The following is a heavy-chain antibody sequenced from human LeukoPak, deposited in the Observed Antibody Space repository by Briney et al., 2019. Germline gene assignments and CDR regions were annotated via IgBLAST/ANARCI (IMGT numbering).Heavy chain of an antibody. Sequence: GGSLRLSCAASGFSFSNSWMSWVRQAPGKGLEWVGRIKSKTDGGTTDYAAPVKGRFTISRDDSKNTLFLQMNSLKTEDTAVYYCTTVLGYDSEFDIWGQGTVVTVSS. J-gene: IGHJ3*02. D-gene: IGHD5-12*01. CDR1: GFSFSNSW. CDR2: IKSKTDGGTT. CDR3: TTVLGYDSEFDI. V-gene: IGHV3-15*01.